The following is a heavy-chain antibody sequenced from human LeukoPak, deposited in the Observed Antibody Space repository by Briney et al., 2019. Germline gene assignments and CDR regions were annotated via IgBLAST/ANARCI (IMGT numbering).Heavy chain of an antibody. Sequence: GGSLRLSCAASGFTFSSYWMSWVRLAPGKGLEWVANIKQDGSEKYYVDSVKGRFTISRDNAKNSLYLQMNSLRAEDTAVYYCARDGLYDYVWGSYRHDYWGQGTLVTVSS. CDR1: GFTFSSYW. D-gene: IGHD3-16*02. J-gene: IGHJ4*02. CDR3: ARDGLYDYVWGSYRHDY. CDR2: IKQDGSEK. V-gene: IGHV3-7*01.